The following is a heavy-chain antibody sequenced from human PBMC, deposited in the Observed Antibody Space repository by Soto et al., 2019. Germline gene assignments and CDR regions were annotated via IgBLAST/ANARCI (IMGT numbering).Heavy chain of an antibody. J-gene: IGHJ4*02. CDR1: GFTFSSYA. CDR3: ARLRSGSYYNRHPFDY. CDR2: ISGSGGCT. V-gene: IGHV3-23*01. D-gene: IGHD3-10*01. Sequence: GGSLRVSCAASGFTFSSYAMSWGRQAPWKGLEWVSAISGSGGCTYYADSVKGRFTISRDNAKNTLYLQMNSLRAEATAVYYCARLRSGSYYNRHPFDYWGQGTLVTSPQ.